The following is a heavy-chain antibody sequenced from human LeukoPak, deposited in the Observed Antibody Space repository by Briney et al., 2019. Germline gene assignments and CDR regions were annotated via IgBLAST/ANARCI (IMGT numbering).Heavy chain of an antibody. CDR2: IYYSGST. J-gene: IGHJ4*02. CDR3: ARDGSDYYDSSGYPRLFDY. CDR1: GGSVSSGSYY. D-gene: IGHD3-22*01. Sequence: SETLSLTCTVSGGSVSSGSYYWSWIRQPPGKGLEWIGYIYYSGSTNYNPSLKSRVTISVDTSKNQFSLKLSSVTAADTAVYYCARDGSDYYDSSGYPRLFDYWGQGTLVTVSS. V-gene: IGHV4-61*01.